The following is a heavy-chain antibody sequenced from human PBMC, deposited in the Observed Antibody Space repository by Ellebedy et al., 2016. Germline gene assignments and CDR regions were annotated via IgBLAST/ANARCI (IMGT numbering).Heavy chain of an antibody. J-gene: IGHJ4*02. D-gene: IGHD6-13*01. Sequence: ASVQVSCKASGYSFSTHGITWVRQPPGQGREWMGRISPYNGATNYAQKFQGRVTLTTDTSTSTAYMQLRSLRSDDTAVYDWAGGGGSRWYITFDYWGQGTRVTVSS. CDR3: AGGGGSRWYITFDY. CDR1: GYSFSTHG. V-gene: IGHV1-18*01. CDR2: ISPYNGAT.